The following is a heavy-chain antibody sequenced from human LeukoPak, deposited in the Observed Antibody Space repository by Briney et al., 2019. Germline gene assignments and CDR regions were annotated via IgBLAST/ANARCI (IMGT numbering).Heavy chain of an antibody. CDR1: GFTFSSYS. V-gene: IGHV3-66*02. Sequence: PGGSLRLSCAASGFTFSSYSMNWVRQAPGKGLEWVSVIYSGGSTYYTDSVKGRFTISRDNSKNTLYLQMNSLRAEDTAVYYCARAVRGYSGCFDPWGQGTLVTVSS. CDR3: ARAVRGYSGCFDP. D-gene: IGHD5-12*01. CDR2: IYSGGST. J-gene: IGHJ5*02.